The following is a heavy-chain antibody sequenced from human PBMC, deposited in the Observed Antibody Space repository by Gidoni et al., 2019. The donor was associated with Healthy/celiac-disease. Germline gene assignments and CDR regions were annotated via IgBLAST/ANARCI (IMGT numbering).Heavy chain of an antibody. D-gene: IGHD3-22*01. V-gene: IGHV1-8*01. CDR1: GYTFTSYD. J-gene: IGHJ6*02. CDR3: ATTTGYYYDSSGYYYGMDV. CDR2: MNLNSGNT. Sequence: QVQLVQSGAEVKKPGASVKVSCKASGYTFTSYDINWVRQATGQGLEWMGWMNLNSGNTGYAQKFQGRVTMTRNTSISTAYMELSSLRSEDTAVYYCATTTGYYYDSSGYYYGMDVWGQGTTVTVSS.